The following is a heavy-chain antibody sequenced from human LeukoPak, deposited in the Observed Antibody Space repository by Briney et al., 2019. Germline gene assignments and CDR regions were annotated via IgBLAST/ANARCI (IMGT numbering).Heavy chain of an antibody. CDR3: AKDLPDYGDYIEGY. CDR2: ISDSGDGT. J-gene: IGHJ4*02. CDR1: GFTFRTYA. D-gene: IGHD4-17*01. V-gene: IGHV3-23*01. Sequence: GGSLRLSCAASGFTFRTYAMSWVRQAPGKGLEWVSGISDSGDGTNYADSVKGRFTFSRDNSKKMVYLQMNSLRVEDTAVYYCAKDLPDYGDYIEGYWGQGTLVTVSS.